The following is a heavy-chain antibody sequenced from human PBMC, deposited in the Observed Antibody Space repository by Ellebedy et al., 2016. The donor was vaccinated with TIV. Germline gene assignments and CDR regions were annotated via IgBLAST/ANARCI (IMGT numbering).Heavy chain of an antibody. V-gene: IGHV4-39*07. Sequence: SETLSLTCTVSGGSMSSSSYYWGWIRQPPGKGLEWIGSIYHSGSTYYNPSLKSRVTISVDTSKNQFSLKLSSVTAADTAVYYCARDKGWGNSSFRRPSLNWFDPWGQGTLVTVSS. CDR2: IYHSGST. CDR1: GGSMSSSSYY. D-gene: IGHD6-6*01. J-gene: IGHJ5*02. CDR3: ARDKGWGNSSFRRPSLNWFDP.